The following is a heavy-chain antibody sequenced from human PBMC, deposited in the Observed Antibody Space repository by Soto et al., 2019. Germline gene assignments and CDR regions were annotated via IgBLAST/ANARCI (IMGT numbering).Heavy chain of an antibody. CDR1: GFTFSRNG. V-gene: IGHV3-33*01. CDR2: IWHDGSNQ. CDR3: ARWNLVGPTIDAFDL. D-gene: IGHD1-26*01. J-gene: IGHJ3*01. Sequence: QVQLVESGGGVVQPGRSLRLSCAASGFTFSRNGMHWVRQAPGKGLEWVAIIWHDGSNQNYADSVKGRFTISRDNFKNTVYLQMNSLRAEDTAVHYCARWNLVGPTIDAFDLWGQGTMVTVSS.